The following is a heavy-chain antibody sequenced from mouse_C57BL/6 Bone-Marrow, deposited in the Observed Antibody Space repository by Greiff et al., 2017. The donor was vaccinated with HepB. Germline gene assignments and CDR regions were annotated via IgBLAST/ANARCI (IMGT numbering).Heavy chain of an antibody. Sequence: VQLQQPGAELVKPGASVKLSCKASGYTFTSYWMHWVKQRPGQGLEWIGMIHPNSGSTNYNEKFKGKATLTVDKSSSTAYMQLSSLTSEDSAVYYCASSPYYGSSYGYWGQGTTLTVSS. CDR1: GYTFTSYW. CDR3: ASSPYYGSSYGY. CDR2: IHPNSGST. J-gene: IGHJ2*01. D-gene: IGHD1-1*01. V-gene: IGHV1-64*01.